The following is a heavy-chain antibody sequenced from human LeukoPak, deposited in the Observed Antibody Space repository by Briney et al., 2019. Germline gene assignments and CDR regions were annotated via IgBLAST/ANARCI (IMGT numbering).Heavy chain of an antibody. CDR1: GFTFSSYS. CDR3: ARTIAYCGGDCYSAPGY. D-gene: IGHD2-21*02. Sequence: GGPLRLSCAASGFTFSSYSMNWVRQAPGKGLEWVSSISSSSSYIYYADSVKGRFTISRDNAKNSLYLQMNSLRAEDTAVYYCARTIAYCGGDCYSAPGYWGQGTLVTVSS. J-gene: IGHJ4*02. V-gene: IGHV3-21*01. CDR2: ISSSSSYI.